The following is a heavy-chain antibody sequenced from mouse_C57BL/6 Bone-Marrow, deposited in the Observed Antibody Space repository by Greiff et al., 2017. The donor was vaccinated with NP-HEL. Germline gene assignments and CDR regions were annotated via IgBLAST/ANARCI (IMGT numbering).Heavy chain of an antibody. CDR1: GYTFTSYW. CDR3: ARSPFDY. Sequence: VQLQQPGAELVKPGASVKMSCTASGYTFTSYWITWVKQRPGQGLEWIGDIYPGSGSTNYTDKFKSKATMTVDTSSSTAYMQLSSLTSEDSAVYYCARSPFDYGGQGTTLTVSS. J-gene: IGHJ2*01. V-gene: IGHV1-55*01. CDR2: IYPGSGST.